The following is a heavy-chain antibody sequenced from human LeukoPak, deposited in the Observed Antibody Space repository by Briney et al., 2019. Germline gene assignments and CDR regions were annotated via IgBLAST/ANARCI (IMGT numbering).Heavy chain of an antibody. V-gene: IGHV3-48*01. CDR2: ISSSSSTI. D-gene: IGHD3-22*01. CDR3: AVPTYYYDSSGYPIDY. CDR1: GFTFSSYA. Sequence: GGSLRLSCAASGFTFSSYAMSWVRQAPGKGLEWVSYISSSSSTIYYADSVKGRFTISRDNAKNSLYLQMNSLRAEDTAVYYCAVPTYYYDSSGYPIDYWGQGTLVTVSS. J-gene: IGHJ4*02.